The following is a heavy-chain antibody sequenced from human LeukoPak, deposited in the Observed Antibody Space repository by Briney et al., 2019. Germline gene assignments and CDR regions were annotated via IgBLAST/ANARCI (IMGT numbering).Heavy chain of an antibody. J-gene: IGHJ4*02. V-gene: IGHV4-39*02. Sequence: YTGSTYDNPSLKSRAIISVDTSNNQFSLKLNSVSAADTAVYYCARDIRFRRPSVLWFGESYYFDYWGQGTLVTVSS. CDR3: ARDIRFRRPSVLWFGESYYFDY. D-gene: IGHD3-10*01. CDR2: YTGST.